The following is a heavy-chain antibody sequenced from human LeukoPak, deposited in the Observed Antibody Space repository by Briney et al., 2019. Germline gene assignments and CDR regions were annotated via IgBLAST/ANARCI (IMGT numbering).Heavy chain of an antibody. CDR2: IYYSRST. V-gene: IGHV4-30-4*08. CDR1: GGSISSGDYY. CDR3: AREDRGAVAGRDDAFDI. D-gene: IGHD6-19*01. J-gene: IGHJ3*02. Sequence: SQTLSLTCTVSGGSISSGDYYWSWIRQPPGKGLEWIGYIYYSRSTYYDPSLKSRVTISVDTSKNQFSLKLSSVTAADTAVYYCAREDRGAVAGRDDAFDIWGQGTMVTVSS.